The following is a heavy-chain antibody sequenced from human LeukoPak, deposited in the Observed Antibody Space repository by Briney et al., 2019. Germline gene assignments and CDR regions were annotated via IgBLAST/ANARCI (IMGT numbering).Heavy chain of an antibody. J-gene: IGHJ4*02. V-gene: IGHV1-69*05. Sequence: ASVKVSYKPSGGTFSSYAISWLRQAPGQGLEWMGRIIPIFGTANYAQKFQGRVTITTDESTSTAYMELSSLRSEDTAVYYCARGHVDTAMVREWGQGTLVTVSS. CDR2: IIPIFGTA. D-gene: IGHD5-18*01. CDR1: GGTFSSYA. CDR3: ARGHVDTAMVRE.